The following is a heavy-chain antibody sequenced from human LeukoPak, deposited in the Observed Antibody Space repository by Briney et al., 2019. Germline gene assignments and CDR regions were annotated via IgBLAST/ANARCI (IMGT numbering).Heavy chain of an antibody. CDR3: AGERRLSTNWFDP. J-gene: IGHJ5*02. V-gene: IGHV3-30-3*01. D-gene: IGHD3-16*02. CDR1: GFTFSSYA. Sequence: GGSLRLSCAASGFTFSSYAMHWVRQAPGKGLEWVAVISYDGSNKYYADSVKGRFTISRDSSKNTLYLQMNSLRAEDTAVYYCAGERRLSTNWFDPWGQGTLVTVSS. CDR2: ISYDGSNK.